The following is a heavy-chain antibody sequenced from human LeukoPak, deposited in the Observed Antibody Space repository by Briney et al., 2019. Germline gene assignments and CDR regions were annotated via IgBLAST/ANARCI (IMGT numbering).Heavy chain of an antibody. CDR1: GGSISSGSYY. CDR2: IYTSGST. CDR3: ARATPGFDY. J-gene: IGHJ4*02. V-gene: IGHV4-61*02. Sequence: SETLSLXCTVSGGSISSGSYYWSWIRQPAGKGLEWIGRIYTSGSTNYNPSLKSRVTISVDTSKNQFSLKLSSVTAADTAVYYCARATPGFDYWGQGTLVTVSS. D-gene: IGHD4-17*01.